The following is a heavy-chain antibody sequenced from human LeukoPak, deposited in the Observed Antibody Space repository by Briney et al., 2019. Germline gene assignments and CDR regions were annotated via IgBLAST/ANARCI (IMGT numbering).Heavy chain of an antibody. Sequence: PSETLSLPCTVSGGSISSYYWSWIRQPPGKGLEWIGYIYTSGSTNYNPSLKSRVTISVDTSKNQISLKLSSVTAADTAVYYCAGAFSGSHYYYYMDVWGKGTTVTVSS. D-gene: IGHD3-10*01. CDR2: IYTSGST. V-gene: IGHV4-4*09. CDR1: GGSISSYY. J-gene: IGHJ6*03. CDR3: AGAFSGSHYYYYMDV.